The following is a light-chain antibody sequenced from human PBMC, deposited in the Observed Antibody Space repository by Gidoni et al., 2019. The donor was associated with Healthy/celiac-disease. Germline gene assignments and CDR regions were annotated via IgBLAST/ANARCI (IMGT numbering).Light chain of an antibody. Sequence: YELTQPPPVSVSPGQTASITCSGDKLGDKYACWYQQKPGQSPVLVIYQDSKRPSGIPERFSGSNSGNTATLTISGTQAMDEADYYCQAWDSSSYVFGTGTKVTVL. CDR2: QDS. CDR3: QAWDSSSYV. J-gene: IGLJ1*01. V-gene: IGLV3-1*01. CDR1: KLGDKY.